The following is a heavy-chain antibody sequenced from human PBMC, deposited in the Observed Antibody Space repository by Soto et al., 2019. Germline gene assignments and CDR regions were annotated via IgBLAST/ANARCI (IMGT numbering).Heavy chain of an antibody. CDR1: GFTFDDYA. CDR3: AKDSTVPQGEFDY. V-gene: IGHV3-9*01. D-gene: IGHD4-17*01. CDR2: ISWNSGSI. J-gene: IGHJ4*02. Sequence: EVQLVESGGGLVQPGRSLRLSCAASGFTFDDYAMHWVRQAPGKGLEGVSGISWNSGSIGYADSVKGRFTISTDNAKNSLYLQMNSLRAEDTALYYCAKDSTVPQGEFDYWGQGTLVTVSS.